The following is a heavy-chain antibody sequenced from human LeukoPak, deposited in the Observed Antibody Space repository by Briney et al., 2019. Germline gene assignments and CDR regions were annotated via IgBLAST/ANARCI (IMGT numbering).Heavy chain of an antibody. CDR3: ARVNDSSSWQPYYFDY. V-gene: IGHV3-48*04. CDR1: GFTFSSYS. D-gene: IGHD6-13*01. CDR2: MRSSGSTI. J-gene: IGHJ4*02. Sequence: GGSLRLSCAASGFTFSSYSMNWVRQAPGKGLEWIASMRSSGSTIKYADSVKGRFTISRDNAKNSLYLQMNSLRAEDTAVYYCARVNDSSSWQPYYFDYWGQGTLVTVSS.